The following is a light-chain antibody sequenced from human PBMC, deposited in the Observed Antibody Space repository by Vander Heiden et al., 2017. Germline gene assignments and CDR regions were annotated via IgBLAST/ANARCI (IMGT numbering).Light chain of an antibody. CDR2: EVS. V-gene: IGLV2-14*01. J-gene: IGLJ2*01. CDR3: SSYTTTSALVL. CDR1: SSDVRGYSF. Sequence: QSALTQPASVSGSPGQSISIPCPGTSSDVRGYSFVSWYQQHPGKAPRLMIYEVSDRPSGVSNRFSGSKLGNTASLTISGLQPEDEADYYCSSYTTTSALVLFGGGTKVTV.